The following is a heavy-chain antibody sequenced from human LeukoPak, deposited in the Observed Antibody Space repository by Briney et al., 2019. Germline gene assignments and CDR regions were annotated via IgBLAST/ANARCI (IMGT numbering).Heavy chain of an antibody. J-gene: IGHJ4*02. D-gene: IGHD6-19*01. CDR2: IYYSGST. CDR1: GGSISSYY. Sequence: SETLSLTCTVSGGSISSYYWSWVRQPPGKGLEWIGYIYYSGSTNYNPSLKSRVTISVDTSKNQFSLKLSSVTAADTAVYYCARGKAVAGDFDYWGQGTLVTVSS. CDR3: ARGKAVAGDFDY. V-gene: IGHV4-59*01.